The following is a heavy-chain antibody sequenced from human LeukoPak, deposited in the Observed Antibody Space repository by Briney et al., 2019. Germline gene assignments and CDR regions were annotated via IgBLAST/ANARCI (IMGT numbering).Heavy chain of an antibody. Sequence: PGGSLRLSCSASGFTFSDYSMHWARQAPGKGLEWVAFIWHDGSNRYHADSVKGRFTISRDNSKNTVYLQINSLRAEDTAVYHCARDGRDGYNFDYWGQGTLVTVSS. V-gene: IGHV3-33*08. CDR3: ARDGRDGYNFDY. CDR1: GFTFSDYS. J-gene: IGHJ4*02. CDR2: IWHDGSNR. D-gene: IGHD5-24*01.